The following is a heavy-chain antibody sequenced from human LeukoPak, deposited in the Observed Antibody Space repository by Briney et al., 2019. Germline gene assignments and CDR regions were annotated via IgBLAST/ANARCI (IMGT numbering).Heavy chain of an antibody. Sequence: SETLSLTCTVSGGSISSYYWSWIRQPPGKGLEWIGEINHSGSTNYNPSLKSRVTISVDTSKNQFSLKLSSVTAADTAVYYCARILNYYDSSGSDYWGQGTLVTVSS. CDR2: INHSGST. CDR3: ARILNYYDSSGSDY. V-gene: IGHV4-34*01. J-gene: IGHJ4*02. D-gene: IGHD3-22*01. CDR1: GGSISSYY.